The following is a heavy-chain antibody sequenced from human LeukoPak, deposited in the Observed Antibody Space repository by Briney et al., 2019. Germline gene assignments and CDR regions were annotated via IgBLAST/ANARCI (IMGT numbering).Heavy chain of an antibody. CDR2: IDHSGST. CDR1: GGSFIDYY. V-gene: IGHV4-34*01. CDR3: ARLPDYPYYFDY. D-gene: IGHD4-11*01. Sequence: PSETLSLTCAVYGGSFIDYYWSWLRQPPGKGLEWIGEIDHSGSTTYNPSLKSRVTISVDTSKNQFSLKLSSVTAADTAVYYCARLPDYPYYFDYWGQGTLVTVSS. J-gene: IGHJ4*02.